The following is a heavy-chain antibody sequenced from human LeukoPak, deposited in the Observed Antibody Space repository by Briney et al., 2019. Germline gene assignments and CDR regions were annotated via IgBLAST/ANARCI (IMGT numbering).Heavy chain of an antibody. D-gene: IGHD2-8*01. CDR2: IYYSGSN. Sequence: PSEPLSLTCTVSGGSISSYYWSWMRPPPGGGRGWIGYIYYSGSNNYNPSLKSRVTISVDTSKNQFSLKLSSVTAADTAVYYCARDRDCTNGVCDDAFDIWGQGTMVTVSS. CDR1: GGSISSYY. J-gene: IGHJ3*02. V-gene: IGHV4-59*01. CDR3: ARDRDCTNGVCDDAFDI.